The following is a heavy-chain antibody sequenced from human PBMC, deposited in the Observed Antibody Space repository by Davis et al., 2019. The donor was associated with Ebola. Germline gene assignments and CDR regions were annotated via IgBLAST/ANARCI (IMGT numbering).Heavy chain of an antibody. D-gene: IGHD3-16*01. CDR2: ISSSSSNR. CDR3: ASGMFGISTD. CDR1: GFTFSRFG. Sequence: PGGSLRLSCAASGFTFSRFGMNWVRQAPGKGLEWVSFISSSSSNRFYADSVKGRFTISRDNAKNSLYLQMNSLRAEDTAVYYCASGMFGISTDWGQGTLVTVSS. V-gene: IGHV3-21*01. J-gene: IGHJ4*02.